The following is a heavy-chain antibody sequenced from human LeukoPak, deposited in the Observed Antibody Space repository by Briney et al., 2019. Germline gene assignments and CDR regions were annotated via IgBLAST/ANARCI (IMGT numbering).Heavy chain of an antibody. J-gene: IGHJ4*02. Sequence: PGGSLRLSCAASGFTFDDYGMSWVRQAPGKGLEWVSGINWNGGSTGYADSVKGRFTISRDNSKNTLYLQMNSLRAEDTAVYYCAKDSPWGYGYPEFDYWGQGTLVTVSS. D-gene: IGHD5-18*01. CDR3: AKDSPWGYGYPEFDY. CDR2: INWNGGST. V-gene: IGHV3-20*04. CDR1: GFTFDDYG.